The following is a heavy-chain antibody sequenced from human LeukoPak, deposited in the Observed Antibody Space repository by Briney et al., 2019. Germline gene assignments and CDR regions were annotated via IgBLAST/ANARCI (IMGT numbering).Heavy chain of an antibody. CDR3: STLTTKLVHPDY. CDR1: GLPLSNGW. V-gene: IGHV3-15*01. Sequence: GGPLRLLCAPSGLPLSNGWVSWVRQATGKGVEGVARIQTRSEGARTDYAAPVKGRFTISRDDSKNTLSLQMNNLQNEDTAVYYCSTLTTKLVHPDYWCQGTLVTVFS. CDR2: IQTRSEGART. J-gene: IGHJ4*02. D-gene: IGHD1-1*01.